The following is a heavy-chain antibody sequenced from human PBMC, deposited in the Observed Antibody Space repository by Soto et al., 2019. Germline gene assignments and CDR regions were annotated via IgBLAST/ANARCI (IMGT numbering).Heavy chain of an antibody. J-gene: IGHJ6*03. Sequence: SETLSLTCTVSGGSISSSSYYWGWIRQPPGKGLEWIGNVYYGGSTNYNPSLKSRVTISVDTSKNQFSLKLSSVTAADTAVYYCAREVFWSGNNYYYYMDVWGKGTTVTVSS. CDR3: AREVFWSGNNYYYYMDV. CDR1: GGSISSSSYY. V-gene: IGHV4-39*07. CDR2: VYYGGST. D-gene: IGHD3-3*01.